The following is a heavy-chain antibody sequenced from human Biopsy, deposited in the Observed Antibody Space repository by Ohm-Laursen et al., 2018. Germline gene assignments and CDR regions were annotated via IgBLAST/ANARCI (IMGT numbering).Heavy chain of an antibody. D-gene: IGHD2-15*01. Sequence: SETLSLTWTVPGGSISSNYYYWGWIRQPPGKGLEWIGSIYYRGNTNYNPSLKSRVTISVDTSKNQFSLKLSSATAADTAVFYCARHGSQGYCTGGSCVDYWGQGALVTVSS. V-gene: IGHV4-39*01. CDR3: ARHGSQGYCTGGSCVDY. CDR2: IYYRGNT. CDR1: GGSISSNYYY. J-gene: IGHJ4*02.